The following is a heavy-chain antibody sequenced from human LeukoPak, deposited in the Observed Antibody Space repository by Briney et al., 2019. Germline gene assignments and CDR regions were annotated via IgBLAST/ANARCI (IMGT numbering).Heavy chain of an antibody. Sequence: SETLSLTCTVSGGSVNSGSYYRSWIRQPPGKGLEWIGYIYYTGSTYYNSSLKSRVTISLDTSKNQFSLILSSVTAADTAVYYCAREDGYSQADYWGQGTLVTVSS. CDR3: AREDGYSQADY. CDR2: IYYTGST. J-gene: IGHJ4*02. D-gene: IGHD5-24*01. CDR1: GGSVNSGSYY. V-gene: IGHV4-61*01.